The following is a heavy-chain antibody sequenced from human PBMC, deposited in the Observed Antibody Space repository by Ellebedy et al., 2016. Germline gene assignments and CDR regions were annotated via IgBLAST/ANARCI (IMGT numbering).Heavy chain of an antibody. CDR2: TRNKANSYTT. D-gene: IGHD3-22*01. Sequence: GGSLRLXCAASGFTFSDHYMDWVRQAPGKGLEWVGRTRNKANSYTTEYAASVKGRFTISRDDSKNSLYLQMNSLKTEDTAVYYCARVRQDYDSSGYPLIPNAFDIWGQGTMVTVSS. J-gene: IGHJ3*02. CDR1: GFTFSDHY. V-gene: IGHV3-72*01. CDR3: ARVRQDYDSSGYPLIPNAFDI.